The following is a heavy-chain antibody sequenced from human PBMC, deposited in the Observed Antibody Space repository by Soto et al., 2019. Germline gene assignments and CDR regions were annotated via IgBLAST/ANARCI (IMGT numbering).Heavy chain of an antibody. D-gene: IGHD2-15*01. J-gene: IGHJ3*02. Sequence: GESLKISCKGSGYSFTGYWISWVRQMPGKGLEWMGRIDPSDSYTNYSPSFQGHVTISADKSISTAYLQWSSLKASDTAMYYCASSGSLGYCSGGSCYAGDAFDIWGQGTMVTVSS. V-gene: IGHV5-10-1*01. CDR1: GYSFTGYW. CDR2: IDPSDSYT. CDR3: ASSGSLGYCSGGSCYAGDAFDI.